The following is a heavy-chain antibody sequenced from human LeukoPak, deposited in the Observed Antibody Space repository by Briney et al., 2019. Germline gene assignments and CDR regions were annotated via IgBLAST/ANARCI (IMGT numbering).Heavy chain of an antibody. CDR1: GYTFTSYG. D-gene: IGHD3-9*01. CDR2: ISAYNGNT. CDR3: ARDPSVLRYFDWLDGDDAFDI. V-gene: IGHV1-18*01. J-gene: IGHJ3*02. Sequence: GASVKVPCKASGYTFTSYGISWVRQAPGQGLEWMGWISAYNGNTNYAQKLQGRVTMTTDTSTSTAYMELRSLRSDDTAVYYCARDPSVLRYFDWLDGDDAFDIWGQGTMVTVSS.